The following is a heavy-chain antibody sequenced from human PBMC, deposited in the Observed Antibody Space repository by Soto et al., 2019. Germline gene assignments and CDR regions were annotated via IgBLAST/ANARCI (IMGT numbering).Heavy chain of an antibody. V-gene: IGHV1-18*01. J-gene: IGHJ4*02. Sequence: ASVKVSCKASGYTFTSYGISWVRQAPGQGLEWMGWISAYNGNTNYAQKLQGRVTMTTDTSTSTAYMELRSLRSDDTAVYYCARVGYDFWSGRLGFYDYWGQGTLVTVSS. CDR1: GYTFTSYG. CDR3: ARVGYDFWSGRLGFYDY. D-gene: IGHD3-3*01. CDR2: ISAYNGNT.